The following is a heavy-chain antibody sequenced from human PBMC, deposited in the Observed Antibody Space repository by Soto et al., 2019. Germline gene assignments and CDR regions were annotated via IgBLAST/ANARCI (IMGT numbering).Heavy chain of an antibody. D-gene: IGHD5-18*01. CDR3: TTVFLAMVTCFDY. Sequence: PGGSLRLSCAASGFTFSNAWLTWVRQAPGKGLEWVGRIKSKTDGGTTHYAAPVKGRFTISRDDSKNTLYLQMNSLETEDTAVYYCTTVFLAMVTCFDYWGQGTLVTVSS. CDR1: GFTFSNAW. J-gene: IGHJ4*02. V-gene: IGHV3-15*01. CDR2: IKSKTDGGTT.